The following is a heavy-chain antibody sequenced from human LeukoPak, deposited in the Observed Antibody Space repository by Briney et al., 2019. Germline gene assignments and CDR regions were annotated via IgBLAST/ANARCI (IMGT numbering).Heavy chain of an antibody. Sequence: GESLKISCQGSGYTFTSYWIGWVRQMPVKGLEWMGSIYPGDSDTKYSPSFQGQVTISVDKSTNTAYLQWKSLKATDTAMYYCARGDVVRGVSWFDSWGQGALVTVSS. CDR1: GYTFTSYW. CDR2: IYPGDSDT. J-gene: IGHJ5*01. D-gene: IGHD2-21*02. V-gene: IGHV5-51*01. CDR3: ARGDVVRGVSWFDS.